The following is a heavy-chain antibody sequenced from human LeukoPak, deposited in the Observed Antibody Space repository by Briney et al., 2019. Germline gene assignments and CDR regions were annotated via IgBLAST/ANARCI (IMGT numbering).Heavy chain of an antibody. Sequence: GGSLRLSCAASGFTFSSYAMSWVRQAPGKGLEWVSAISGSGGSTYYADSVKGRFTISRDNSKNTLYLQMNSLRAEDTAVYYCAKGGAAAGPYYYYYGMDVWGQGTTVTVSS. D-gene: IGHD6-13*01. V-gene: IGHV3-23*01. CDR1: GFTFSSYA. CDR2: ISGSGGST. J-gene: IGHJ6*02. CDR3: AKGGAAAGPYYYYYGMDV.